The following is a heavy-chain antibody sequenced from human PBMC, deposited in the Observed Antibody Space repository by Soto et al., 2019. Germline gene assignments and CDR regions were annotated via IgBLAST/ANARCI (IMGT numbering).Heavy chain of an antibody. V-gene: IGHV4-39*01. CDR3: ARTADNWFAP. CDR1: NGAMNSGTSY. CDR2: IYYNGNT. J-gene: IGHJ5*02. Sequence: SETLSLTCTVSNGAMNSGTSYWDWIRQPPGKGLEWIGNIYYNGNTLYNPSLGSRVRISLDTSKNQFSLTLRSVTAADSAVYYCARTADNWFAPWGQGTLGTVPQ. D-gene: IGHD6-19*01.